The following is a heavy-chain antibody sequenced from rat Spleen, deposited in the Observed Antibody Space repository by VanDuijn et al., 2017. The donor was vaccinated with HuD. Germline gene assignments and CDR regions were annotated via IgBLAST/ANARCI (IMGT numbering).Heavy chain of an antibody. J-gene: IGHJ2*01. Sequence: EVQLVESDGGLVQPGGSLKLSCAASGFTFSDCYMAWVRQAPTKGLEWVASISNGGGNTYYRDSVKGRFTVSRDNAKSTLYLQMDSLRSEDTATYYCARPDYSRFDYWGQGVMVTVSS. CDR1: GFTFSDCY. D-gene: IGHD1-2*01. CDR3: ARPDYSRFDY. V-gene: IGHV5-25*01. CDR2: ISNGGGNT.